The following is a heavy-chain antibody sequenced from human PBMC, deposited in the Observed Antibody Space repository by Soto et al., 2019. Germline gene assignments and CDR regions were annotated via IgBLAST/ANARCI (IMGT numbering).Heavy chain of an antibody. J-gene: IGHJ4*02. CDR2: IYYSGST. CDR1: GGSISSSSYY. D-gene: IGHD5-12*01. V-gene: IGHV4-39*01. CDR3: ACGYSGYVYFDY. Sequence: SETLSLTCTVSGGSISSSSYYWGWIRQPPGKGLEWIGGIYYSGSTYYNPSLKSRVTISVDTSKNQFSLKLSSVTAADTAVYYCACGYSGYVYFDYWGQRTLVTVSS.